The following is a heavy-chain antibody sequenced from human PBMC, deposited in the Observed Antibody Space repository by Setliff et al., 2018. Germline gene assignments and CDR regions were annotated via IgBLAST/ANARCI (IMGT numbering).Heavy chain of an antibody. Sequence: GASVKVSCKASGGTFSSYAISWVRQAPGQGLEWMGGIIPILGIANYAQKFQGRVTITADKSTSTAYMELSSLRSEDTAVYYCARAPYYYDSSGYNDNWGQGTLVTVSS. J-gene: IGHJ4*02. D-gene: IGHD3-22*01. CDR3: ARAPYYYDSSGYNDN. CDR1: GGTFSSYA. V-gene: IGHV1-69*10. CDR2: IIPILGIA.